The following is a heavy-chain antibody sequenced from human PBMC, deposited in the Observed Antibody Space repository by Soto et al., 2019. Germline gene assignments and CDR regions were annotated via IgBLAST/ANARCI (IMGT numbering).Heavy chain of an antibody. CDR3: AIVGGTNSFVWCVS. J-gene: IGHJ5*01. CDR2: IIPILGRA. CDR1: GGPFSSYH. D-gene: IGHD5-18*01. V-gene: IGHV1-69*08. Sequence: QVQLVQSGAEVKKPGSSVKLSCKASGGPFSSYHISWVRQAPGQGLEWVGRIIPILGRANNAQHFQGRVTITADTSTKTAYIELSSLPSEDTAVCYCAIVGGTNSFVWCVSWVNGTHVSVSS.